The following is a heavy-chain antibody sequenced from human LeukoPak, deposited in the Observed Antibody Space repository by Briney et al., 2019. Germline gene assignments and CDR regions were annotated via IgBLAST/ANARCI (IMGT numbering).Heavy chain of an antibody. V-gene: IGHV4-59*01. J-gene: IGHJ4*02. CDR3: ARRGFDLYFDY. CDR2: IYYSGST. D-gene: IGHD3-9*01. CDR1: GGSISSYY. Sequence: SETLSLTCTVSGGSISSYYWSWIRQPPGKGLEWIGYIYYSGSTNYNPSLKSPVTISVDTSKNQFSLKLSSVTAADTAVYYCARRGFDLYFDYWGQGTLVTVSS.